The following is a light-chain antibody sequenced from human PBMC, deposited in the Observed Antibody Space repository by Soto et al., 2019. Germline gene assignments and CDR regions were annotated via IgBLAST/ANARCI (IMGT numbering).Light chain of an antibody. CDR2: KVS. Sequence: DIQMTQSPSTLSASVGDRVTITCRASQSIDTWLAWYQQKPGEVPKVLIYKVSNLQRGVPSRFSGSGSGTEFTLTISGLQPDDFATYYCQHYKFCPWKFGQGTMVEIK. CDR1: QSIDTW. J-gene: IGKJ1*01. V-gene: IGKV1-5*03. CDR3: QHYKFCPWK.